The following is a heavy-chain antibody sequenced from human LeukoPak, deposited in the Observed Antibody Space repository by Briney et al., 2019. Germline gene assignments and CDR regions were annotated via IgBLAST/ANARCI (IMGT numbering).Heavy chain of an antibody. D-gene: IGHD6-13*01. CDR1: GFTVSSNY. CDR2: IYSGGST. V-gene: IGHV3-66*01. CDR3: AREGERQQLVRTTDY. Sequence: GGSLRLSCAASGFTVSSNYMSWVRQAPGKGLEWVSVIYSGGSTYYADSVKGRFTISRDNAKNSLYLQMNSLRAEDTAVYYCAREGERQQLVRTTDYWGQGTLVTVSS. J-gene: IGHJ4*02.